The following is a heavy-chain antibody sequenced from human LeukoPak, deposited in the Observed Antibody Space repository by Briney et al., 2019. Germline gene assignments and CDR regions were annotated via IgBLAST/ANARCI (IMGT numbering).Heavy chain of an antibody. Sequence: PGGSLRLSCAASGFTFSSYSMNWVRQAPGKGLEWVSSISSSSSYIYYADSVKGRFTISRDNAKNSLYLQMNSLRAEDTAVYYCAREPAPHYYDSSGYCFDYWGQGTLVTVSS. D-gene: IGHD3-22*01. CDR2: ISSSSSYI. CDR1: GFTFSSYS. J-gene: IGHJ4*02. CDR3: AREPAPHYYDSSGYCFDY. V-gene: IGHV3-21*01.